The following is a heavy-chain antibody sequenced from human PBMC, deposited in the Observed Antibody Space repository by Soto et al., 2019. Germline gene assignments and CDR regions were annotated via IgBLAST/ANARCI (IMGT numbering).Heavy chain of an antibody. J-gene: IGHJ4*02. D-gene: IGHD6-6*01. V-gene: IGHV4-59*01. Sequence: PSETLSLTCTVSGASISDFYWSWIRQPPGKGLEWIGYIYYSGSTNYNPSLKSRVTISVDTSKNQFSLNLRSMSPADTAVYYCARVGGLAARTFDYWGPGTLVTVSS. CDR2: IYYSGST. CDR1: GASISDFY. CDR3: ARVGGLAARTFDY.